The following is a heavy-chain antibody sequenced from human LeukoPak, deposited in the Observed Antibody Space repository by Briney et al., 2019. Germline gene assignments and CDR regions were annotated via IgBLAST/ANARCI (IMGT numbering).Heavy chain of an antibody. CDR3: AKRGSSGWYAFDY. CDR1: GFTFSSYA. CDR2: ISGSGGST. J-gene: IGHJ4*02. Sequence: PGGSLRPSCAASGFTFSSYAMSWVRQAPGKGLEWVSAISGSGGSTYYADSVKGRFTISRDNSKNTLYLQMNSLRAEDTAVYYCAKRGSSGWYAFDYWGQGTLVTVSS. D-gene: IGHD6-19*01. V-gene: IGHV3-23*01.